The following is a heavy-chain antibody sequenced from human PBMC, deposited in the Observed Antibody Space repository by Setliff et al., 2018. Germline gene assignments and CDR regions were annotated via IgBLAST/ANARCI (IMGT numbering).Heavy chain of an antibody. Sequence: ASVKVSCKASGYTFTSYDINWVRQAPGQGLEWMGVIDPSGDTTSFAQRFQGRVSLTSDTSTTTIYMELSSLRSEDTAIYYCARGAWFGALTIGGWIDPWGQGTLVTVSS. V-gene: IGHV1-46*01. CDR1: GYTFTSYD. CDR2: IDPSGDTT. CDR3: ARGAWFGALTIGGWIDP. J-gene: IGHJ5*02. D-gene: IGHD3-10*01.